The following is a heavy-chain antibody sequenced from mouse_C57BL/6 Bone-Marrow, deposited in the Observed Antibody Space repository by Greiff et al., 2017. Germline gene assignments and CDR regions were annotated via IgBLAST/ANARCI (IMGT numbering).Heavy chain of an antibody. V-gene: IGHV14-3*01. CDR3: AFGYDEDY. D-gene: IGHD2-14*01. CDR2: IDPANGNT. CDR1: GFNIKNTY. J-gene: IGHJ2*01. Sequence: VQLQQSVAELVRPGASVTLSCTASGFNIKNTYMHWVKQRPEQGLEWIGRIDPANGNTKYAPKFQVTATINADTYANTADLHLSSLTSEDTAIYYCAFGYDEDYWGQGTTLTVSS.